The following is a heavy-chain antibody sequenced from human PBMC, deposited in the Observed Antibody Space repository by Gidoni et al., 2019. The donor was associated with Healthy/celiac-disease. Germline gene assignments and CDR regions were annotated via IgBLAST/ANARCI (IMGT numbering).Heavy chain of an antibody. J-gene: IGHJ5*02. CDR3: ARDHHDCSGGSCHPGWFDP. CDR2: ISYDGSNK. V-gene: IGHV3-30-3*01. CDR1: GFTFSSYA. D-gene: IGHD2-15*01. Sequence: QVQLVESGGGVVQPGRSLSLSCAASGFTFSSYAMHWVRQAPGKGLEWVAVISYDGSNKYYADSVKGRFTISRDNSKNTLYLQMNSLRAEDTAVYYCARDHHDCSGGSCHPGWFDPWGQGTLVTVSS.